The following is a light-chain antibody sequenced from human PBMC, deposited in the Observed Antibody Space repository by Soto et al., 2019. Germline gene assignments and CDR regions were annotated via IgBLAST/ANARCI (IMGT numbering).Light chain of an antibody. J-gene: IGKJ3*01. CDR3: QQSDRTPIT. Sequence: DIQMTQSPSSLSASVGDRVTITCRASQSIKNYLNWYQQRPGKAPKLLIYTASTLQSGVPSRFSGSGSGTEFTLTISSLQPEDFATYYCQQSDRTPITFGPGTKVDIK. V-gene: IGKV1-39*01. CDR1: QSIKNY. CDR2: TAS.